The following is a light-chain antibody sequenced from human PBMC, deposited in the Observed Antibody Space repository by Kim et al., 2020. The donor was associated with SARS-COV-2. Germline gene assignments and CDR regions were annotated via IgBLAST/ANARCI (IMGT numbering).Light chain of an antibody. Sequence: VSPGERATLSCRASQNVGTYLAWYRQTPGQAPRLLISGASTRATGIPARFSGAGSGAEFTLTISSLQSDDSAIYYCQQYNNWPLTFGGGTKVDIK. CDR3: QQYNNWPLT. CDR2: GAS. V-gene: IGKV3-15*01. J-gene: IGKJ4*01. CDR1: QNVGTY.